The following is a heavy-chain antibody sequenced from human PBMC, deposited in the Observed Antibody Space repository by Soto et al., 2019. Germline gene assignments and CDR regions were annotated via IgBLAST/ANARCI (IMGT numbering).Heavy chain of an antibody. D-gene: IGHD3-22*01. CDR1: GYSFTSYW. V-gene: IGHV5-10-1*01. CDR2: IDPSDSYT. J-gene: IGHJ4*02. Sequence: PGESLKISCKGSGYSFTSYWISWVRQMPGKGLEWMGRIDPSDSYTNYSPSFQGHVTISADKSISTAYLQWSSLKASDTAMYYCARLEPPYYYDSSGYEDYWGQGTLVTVSS. CDR3: ARLEPPYYYDSSGYEDY.